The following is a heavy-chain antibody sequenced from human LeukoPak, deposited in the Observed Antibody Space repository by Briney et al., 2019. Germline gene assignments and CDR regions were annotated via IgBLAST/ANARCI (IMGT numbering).Heavy chain of an antibody. V-gene: IGHV1-8*01. Sequence: ASVKVSCKASGYTFASYDINWVRQATGQGVEWMGWMNPNSGNTGYAQKFQGRVTMTRNTSISTAYMELSSLRSEDTAVYYCARGRRYSSSWYGWGDTIVWAFDIWGQGIMVTVSS. CDR2: MNPNSGNT. J-gene: IGHJ3*02. D-gene: IGHD6-13*01. CDR1: GYTFASYD. CDR3: ARGRRYSSSWYGWGDTIVWAFDI.